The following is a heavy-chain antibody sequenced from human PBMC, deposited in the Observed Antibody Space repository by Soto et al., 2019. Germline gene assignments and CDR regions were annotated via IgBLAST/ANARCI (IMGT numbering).Heavy chain of an antibody. V-gene: IGHV1-46*01. D-gene: IGHD4-17*01. CDR2: INPSGGST. CDR3: ARIVYGDYGLTGINYYYYYGMDV. J-gene: IGHJ6*02. Sequence: PSVKVSCKASGYTFTSYYMHWVRQAPGQGLEWMGIINPSGGSTSYAQKFQGRVTMTRDTSTSTVYMELSSLRSDDTAVYYCARIVYGDYGLTGINYYYYYGMDVWGQGTTVPVSS. CDR1: GYTFTSYY.